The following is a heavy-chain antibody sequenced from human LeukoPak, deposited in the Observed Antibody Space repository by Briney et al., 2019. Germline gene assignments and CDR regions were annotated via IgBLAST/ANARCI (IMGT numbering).Heavy chain of an antibody. CDR2: LYTNGST. CDR3: ARFYSSSWDGGNFQH. J-gene: IGHJ1*01. D-gene: IGHD6-13*01. Sequence: PSETLSLTCTVSGGSITDYYWSWIRQPAGKGLEWIGHLYTNGSTNYNPSLKSRVTMSGDTSKNQFSLKLTSVTAADTAVYYCARFYSSSWDGGNFQHWGQGTLVTVSS. V-gene: IGHV4-4*07. CDR1: GGSITDYY.